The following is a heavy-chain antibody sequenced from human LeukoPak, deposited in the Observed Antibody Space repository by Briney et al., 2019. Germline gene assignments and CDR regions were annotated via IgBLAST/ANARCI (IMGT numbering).Heavy chain of an antibody. V-gene: IGHV3-7*01. CDR1: GITFSSYW. CDR2: IKQDGSKK. D-gene: IGHD3-10*01. J-gene: IGHJ4*02. Sequence: GGSLRLSCAASGITFSSYWVSWVRQAPGKGLEWVANIKQDGSKKNYVDSVKGRFTISRDNAKNSLYLQMNSLRVEDTAVYYCARFISLGGWGQGAPVTVSS. CDR3: ARFISLGG.